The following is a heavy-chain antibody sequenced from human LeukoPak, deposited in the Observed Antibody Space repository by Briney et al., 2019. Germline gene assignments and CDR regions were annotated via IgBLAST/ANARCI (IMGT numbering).Heavy chain of an antibody. CDR2: IDNDGSST. D-gene: IGHD6-6*01. CDR3: ARAAYMSSPDY. Sequence: GGSLRLSCAASGFTFSSYWMYWVRQGPGKGPGWVSRIDNDGSSTTYADSVKGRFTISRDNAENTLYLQMSSLIGEDTAVYYCARAAYMSSPDYWGQGTLVTVSS. CDR1: GFTFSSYW. V-gene: IGHV3-74*01. J-gene: IGHJ4*02.